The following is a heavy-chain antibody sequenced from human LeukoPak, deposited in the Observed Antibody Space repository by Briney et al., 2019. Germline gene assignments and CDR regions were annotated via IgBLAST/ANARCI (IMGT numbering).Heavy chain of an antibody. CDR1: GFTFSSYG. Sequence: PGGSLRLSCAASGFTFSSYGMHWVRQAPGKGLEWVAFIRYDGSNKYYADSVKGRFTISRDNSKNTLYLQMNSLRAEDTAVYYCAKGLPLRYSSGWYVALAGFDYWGQGTLVTVSS. V-gene: IGHV3-30*02. J-gene: IGHJ4*02. D-gene: IGHD6-19*01. CDR3: AKGLPLRYSSGWYVALAGFDY. CDR2: IRYDGSNK.